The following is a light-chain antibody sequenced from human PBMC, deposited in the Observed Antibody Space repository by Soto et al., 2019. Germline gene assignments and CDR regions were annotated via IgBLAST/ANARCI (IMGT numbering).Light chain of an antibody. CDR2: VAS. J-gene: IGKJ5*01. CDR3: PPYSNLPPT. V-gene: IGKV3-20*01. Sequence: EIVLKQGPGTLSLSPGERATLSCRASQSVSGSYLAWYQQKPGQAPRLLIYVASRRATGVPDRFSGSGSGTDFTLTINRLEPEDFAVYYCPPYSNLPPTVGQGTRLEIK. CDR1: QSVSGSY.